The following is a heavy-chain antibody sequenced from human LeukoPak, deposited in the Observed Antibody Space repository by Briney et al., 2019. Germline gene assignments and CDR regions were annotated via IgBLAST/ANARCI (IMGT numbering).Heavy chain of an antibody. Sequence: GASVKVSCKASGYTFTSYGTNWVRQAPGQGLEWMGWISAYNGNTNYAQKLQGRVTTTIDTSTNTAYMELRSLRSDDTAVYYCARRLTDSSGYYPYYYYGMDVWGQGTTVTVSS. CDR1: GYTFTSYG. CDR2: ISAYNGNT. CDR3: ARRLTDSSGYYPYYYYGMDV. V-gene: IGHV1-18*01. D-gene: IGHD3-22*01. J-gene: IGHJ6*02.